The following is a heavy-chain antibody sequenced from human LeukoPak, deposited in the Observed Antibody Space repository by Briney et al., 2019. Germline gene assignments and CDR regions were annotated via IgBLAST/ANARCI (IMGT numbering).Heavy chain of an antibody. J-gene: IGHJ4*02. CDR2: IYHSGST. Sequence: SETLSLTCAVSGYSISSGHYWGWIRQPPGKGLEWIGSIYHSGSTYYNPSLKSRVTISVDTSKNQFSLKLSSVTAADTAVYYCARGDGYNYWGQGTLVTVSS. CDR3: ARGDGYNY. V-gene: IGHV4-38-2*01. D-gene: IGHD5-24*01. CDR1: GYSISSGHY.